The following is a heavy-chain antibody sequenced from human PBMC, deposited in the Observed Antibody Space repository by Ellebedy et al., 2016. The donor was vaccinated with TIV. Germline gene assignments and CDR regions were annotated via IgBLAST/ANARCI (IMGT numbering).Heavy chain of an antibody. CDR3: AGGISVAGTSLGF. V-gene: IGHV3-53*01. CDR2: IYSSGGT. Sequence: GESLKISCAASGFAFTNYWMNWVRQAPGKGLEWVSTIYSSGGTYYAGSVKGRFTISRDNSKNTLYLQMNSLRAEDTAVYYCAGGISVAGTSLGFWGQGTLVTVSS. J-gene: IGHJ4*02. CDR1: GFAFTNYW. D-gene: IGHD6-19*01.